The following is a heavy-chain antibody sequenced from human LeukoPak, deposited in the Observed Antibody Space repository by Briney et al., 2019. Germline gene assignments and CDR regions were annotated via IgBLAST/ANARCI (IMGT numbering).Heavy chain of an antibody. CDR2: ISWNSGSI. CDR1: GFTFDVYA. D-gene: IGHD3-22*01. V-gene: IGHV3-9*01. Sequence: PGRSLRLSCAASGFTFDVYAMHWVRQAPGKGLEWVPGISWNSGSIGYADSVKGRFTISRDNAKNSLYLQMNSLRAEDTALYYCAKDNSDYYDSSGYYVNWGQGTLVTVSS. CDR3: AKDNSDYYDSSGYYVN. J-gene: IGHJ4*02.